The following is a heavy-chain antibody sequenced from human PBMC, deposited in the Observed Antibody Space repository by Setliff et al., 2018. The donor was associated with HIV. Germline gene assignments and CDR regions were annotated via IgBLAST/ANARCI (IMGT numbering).Heavy chain of an antibody. CDR3: ARLPKPDSSGWGYFDF. J-gene: IGHJ4*02. V-gene: IGHV1-18*01. D-gene: IGHD3-22*01. CDR2: ISVHNGNT. CDR1: GYVFSNYG. Sequence: ASVKVSCKASGYVFSNYGISWVRQAPGQGLEWMGWISVHNGNTKSAQNIQGRVTMTTDASTTTAYMELRSLRSDDTAIYYCARLPKPDSSGWGYFDFWGQGTLVTVS.